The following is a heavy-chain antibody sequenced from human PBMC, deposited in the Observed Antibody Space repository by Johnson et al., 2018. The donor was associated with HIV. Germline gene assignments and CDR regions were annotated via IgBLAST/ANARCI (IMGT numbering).Heavy chain of an antibody. V-gene: IGHV3-9*01. CDR3: ARDLTRQQLALSAFDI. CDR2: ISWNSGSI. CDR1: GFTFDDYA. Sequence: EVQLVESGGGLVQPGRSLRLSCAASGFTFDDYAMHWVRQAPGKGLEWVSGISWNSGSIGYADSVKGRFTISRDNAKNSLYLQMNSLRVEDTAVYYCARDLTRQQLALSAFDIWGQGTMVTVSS. J-gene: IGHJ3*02. D-gene: IGHD6-13*01.